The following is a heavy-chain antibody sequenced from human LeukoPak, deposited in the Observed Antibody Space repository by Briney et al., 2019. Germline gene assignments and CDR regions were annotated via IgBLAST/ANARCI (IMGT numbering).Heavy chain of an antibody. CDR3: ARAGFLVVRGVIGWFDP. CDR1: GYTFTSYG. V-gene: IGHV1-18*01. J-gene: IGHJ5*02. D-gene: IGHD3-10*01. CDR2: ISAYNGNT. Sequence: GASVKVSCKASGYTFTSYGISWVRQAPGQGLEWMGWISAYNGNTNYAQKLQGRVTMTTDTSTSTAYMELRSLRSDDTAVYYCARAGFLVVRGVIGWFDPWGQGTLVTVSS.